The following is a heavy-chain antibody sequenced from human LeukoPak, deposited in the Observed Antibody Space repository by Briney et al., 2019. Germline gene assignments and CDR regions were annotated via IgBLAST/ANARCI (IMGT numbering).Heavy chain of an antibody. Sequence: KPGGSLRLSCAASGFTFSSYSMNWVRQAPGKGLEWVPSISSSSSYIYYADSVKGRFTISRDNAKNSLYLQMNSLRAEDTAVYYCARARPGYLWGEGAFDIWGQGTMVTVSS. D-gene: IGHD3-16*01. J-gene: IGHJ3*02. CDR3: ARARPGYLWGEGAFDI. CDR1: GFTFSSYS. CDR2: ISSSSSYI. V-gene: IGHV3-21*01.